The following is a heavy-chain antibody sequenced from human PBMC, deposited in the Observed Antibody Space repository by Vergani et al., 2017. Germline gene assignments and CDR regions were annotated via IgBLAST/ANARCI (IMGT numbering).Heavy chain of an antibody. D-gene: IGHD6-13*01. V-gene: IGHV1-69*01. Sequence: QVQLVQSGAEVKKPGSSVKVSCKASGGTFSSYAISWVRQAPGQGLEWMGGIIPIFGTANYAQKFQGRVTITADESTSTAYMELSSLRSEDAAVYYCARCLRIAAAELDAFDIWGQGTMVTVSS. J-gene: IGHJ3*02. CDR2: IIPIFGTA. CDR1: GGTFSSYA. CDR3: ARCLRIAAAELDAFDI.